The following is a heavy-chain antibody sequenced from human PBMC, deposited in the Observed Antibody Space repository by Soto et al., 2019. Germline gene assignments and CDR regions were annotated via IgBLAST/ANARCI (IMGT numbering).Heavy chain of an antibody. CDR2: ISWNSGSI. V-gene: IGHV3-9*01. CDR1: GFTFDDYA. J-gene: IGHJ4*02. Sequence: GGSLRLSCAASGFTFDDYAMHWVRQAPGKGLEWVSGISWNSGSIGYADSVKGRFTISRDNAKNSLYLQMNSLRAEDTALYYCAKDMKSGGQVRGVTGYDYWGQGTLVTVSS. CDR3: AKDMKSGGQVRGVTGYDY. D-gene: IGHD3-10*01.